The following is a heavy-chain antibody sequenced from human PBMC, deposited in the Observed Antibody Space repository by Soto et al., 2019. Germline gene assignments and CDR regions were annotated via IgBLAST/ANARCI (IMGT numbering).Heavy chain of an antibody. J-gene: IGHJ6*03. CDR2: MNPNSGNT. CDR3: ARGISNTYYYYYYMDV. D-gene: IGHD4-4*01. Sequence: GASVKVSCKASGYTFTSYDINWVRQATGQGLEWMGWMNPNSGNTGYAQKFQGRVTMTRNTSISTAYMEPSSLRSEDTAVYYCARGISNTYYYYYYMDVWGKGTTVTVS. CDR1: GYTFTSYD. V-gene: IGHV1-8*01.